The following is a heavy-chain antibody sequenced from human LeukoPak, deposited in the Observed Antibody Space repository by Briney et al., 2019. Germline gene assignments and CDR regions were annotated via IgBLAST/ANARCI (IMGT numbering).Heavy chain of an antibody. CDR1: GFTFSSYW. V-gene: IGHV3-74*01. CDR3: VGGWHFDY. Sequence: PGGSLRLSCAASGFTFSSYWMNWVRQAPGKGLVWVSHIKSDGASTRYADSVEGRFTISRDNVKNTLYLQMNSLRAEDAAVYYCVGGWHFDYWGHGTLVTVSS. CDR2: IKSDGAST. D-gene: IGHD6-19*01. J-gene: IGHJ4*01.